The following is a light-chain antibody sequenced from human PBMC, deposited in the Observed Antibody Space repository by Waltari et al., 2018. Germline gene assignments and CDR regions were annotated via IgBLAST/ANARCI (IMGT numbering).Light chain of an antibody. CDR2: DVS. CDR1: SSDVGGYNF. J-gene: IGLJ2*01. CDR3: SSYISSSTLEL. V-gene: IGLV2-14*03. Sequence: QSALTQPASVSGSPGQSITLSCTGTSSDVGGYNFVSWYQQHPGKAPTLMIFDVSNRPSWGSNHFSGSKSGNTASLTISGLQAEDEADYYCSSYISSSTLELFGGGTSLTVL.